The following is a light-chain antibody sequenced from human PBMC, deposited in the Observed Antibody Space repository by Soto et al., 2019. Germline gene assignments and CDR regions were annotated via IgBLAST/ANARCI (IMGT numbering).Light chain of an antibody. V-gene: IGKV1-5*01. Sequence: DIQMTQSPSTLSASVGDRVTMTCRASQSISSWLAWFQQKPGKAPKLLMYDASSLEGGVPSRFSGSGSGTEFTLTISSLQPDDFATYYCQRYGTYLWTFGQGTKV. CDR3: QRYGTYLWT. J-gene: IGKJ1*01. CDR1: QSISSW. CDR2: DAS.